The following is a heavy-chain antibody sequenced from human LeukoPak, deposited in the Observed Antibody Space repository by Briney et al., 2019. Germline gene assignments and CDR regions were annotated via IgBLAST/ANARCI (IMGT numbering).Heavy chain of an antibody. CDR1: GGSFSGYY. CDR3: ASTPPTGYFWSGYLRSPADAIDL. J-gene: IGHJ3*01. V-gene: IGHV4-34*01. Sequence: SETLSLTCAVYGGSFSGYYWSWIRQPPGKWLEWIGEITHSGSTNYNPSLKSRVTISVDTSKNQFSLKLSSVTAADTAVYYCASTPPTGYFWSGYLRSPADAIDLWGQGTLVTVSS. CDR2: ITHSGST. D-gene: IGHD3-3*01.